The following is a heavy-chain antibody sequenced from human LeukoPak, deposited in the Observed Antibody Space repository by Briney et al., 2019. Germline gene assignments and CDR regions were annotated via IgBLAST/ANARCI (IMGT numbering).Heavy chain of an antibody. CDR3: ATDFYDST. D-gene: IGHD3-22*01. CDR1: GFTFSSSA. Sequence: GGSLRLSCAASGFTFSSSAMSWVRQAPGKGLEWVGRIRSNSDGGTIDYAAPVKGRFTLSRDDSKTTLYLQMNSLQTEDTAVYYCATDFYDSTWGQGTLVTVSS. V-gene: IGHV3-15*01. CDR2: IRSNSDGGTI. J-gene: IGHJ5*02.